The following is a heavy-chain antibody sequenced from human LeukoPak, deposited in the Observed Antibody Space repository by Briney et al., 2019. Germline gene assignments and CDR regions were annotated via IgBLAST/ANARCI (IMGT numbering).Heavy chain of an antibody. J-gene: IGHJ6*02. Sequence: QPGGSLRLSCAASGFTFSSYWMHWVRQAPGKGLVWVSRINYDGSSTSYADSVKGRFTISRDNAKNTLYLQMNSLRAEDTAVYYCARGHTYGYGVDVWGQGTTVTVSS. CDR3: ARGHTYGYGVDV. CDR1: GFTFSSYW. D-gene: IGHD5-18*01. CDR2: INYDGSST. V-gene: IGHV3-74*01.